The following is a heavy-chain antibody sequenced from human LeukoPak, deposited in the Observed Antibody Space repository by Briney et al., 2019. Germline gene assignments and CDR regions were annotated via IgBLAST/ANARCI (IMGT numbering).Heavy chain of an antibody. CDR1: GGSFSGYY. CDR3: ARARNGVLRFLEWLPKNNWFDP. Sequence: PSETLSLTCAVYGGSFSGYYWSWIRQPPGKGLEWIGEINHSGSTNHNPSLKSPVTISVDTSKNQFSLKLSSVTAADTAVYYCARARNGVLRFLEWLPKNNWFDPWGQGTLVTVSS. V-gene: IGHV4-34*01. CDR2: INHSGST. D-gene: IGHD3-3*01. J-gene: IGHJ5*02.